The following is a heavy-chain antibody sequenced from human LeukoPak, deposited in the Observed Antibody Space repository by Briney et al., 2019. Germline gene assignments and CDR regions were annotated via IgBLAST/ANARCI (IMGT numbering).Heavy chain of an antibody. CDR1: GFTFSSYW. CDR3: ARETVFGVVVPTYYFDY. Sequence: PGGSLRLSCAASGFTFSSYWMSWVRQAPGKGLEWVANIKQDGSEKYYVDSVKGRFTISRDNAKNSLYLQMNSLRAEDTAVYYCARETVFGVVVPTYYFDYWGQGILVTVSS. CDR2: IKQDGSEK. J-gene: IGHJ4*02. V-gene: IGHV3-7*01. D-gene: IGHD3-3*01.